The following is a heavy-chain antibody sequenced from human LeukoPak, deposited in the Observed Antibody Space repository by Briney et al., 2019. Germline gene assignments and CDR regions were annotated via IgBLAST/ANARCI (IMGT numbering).Heavy chain of an antibody. CDR1: GFTFSSYG. V-gene: IGHV3-33*06. D-gene: IGHD3-10*01. CDR2: IWYDGSNE. J-gene: IGHJ3*02. Sequence: GRSLRLSCAASGFTFSSYGMHWVRQAPGKGLEWVAVIWYDGSNEYYADSVKGRFTISRDNSKNTLYLQMNSLRAEDTAVYYCAKGSITYYYGSGRGAFDIWGQGTMVTVSS. CDR3: AKGSITYYYGSGRGAFDI.